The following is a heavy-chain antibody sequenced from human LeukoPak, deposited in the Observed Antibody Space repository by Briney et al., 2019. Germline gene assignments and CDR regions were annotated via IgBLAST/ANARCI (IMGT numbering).Heavy chain of an antibody. CDR1: GGSISSSSYY. D-gene: IGHD3-10*01. V-gene: IGHV4-39*07. CDR3: ARGTNNYYGSGPFDY. CDR2: IYYSGST. Sequence: KPSETLSLTCTVSGGSISSSSYYWGWIRQPPGKGLEWIGSIYYSGSTYYNPSLKSRVTISVDTSKNQFSLKLSSVTAADTAVYYCARGTNNYYGSGPFDYWGQGTLVTVSS. J-gene: IGHJ4*02.